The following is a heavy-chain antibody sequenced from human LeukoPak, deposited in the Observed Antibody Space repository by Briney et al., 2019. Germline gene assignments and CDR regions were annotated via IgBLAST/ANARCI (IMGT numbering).Heavy chain of an antibody. CDR2: INRHSEHT. CDR3: ALGGDRVVVPAAIQDYYYGMDV. D-gene: IGHD2-2*02. Sequence: GPSEKVSCKASGYTFTKYGITWVRQAPGQRHERLGCINRHSEHTANTQKFQGRVTMTRNTSISTAYMELSSLRSEDTAVYYCALGGDRVVVPAAIQDYYYGMDVWGQGTTVTVSS. J-gene: IGHJ6*02. CDR1: GYTFTKYG. V-gene: IGHV1-8*01.